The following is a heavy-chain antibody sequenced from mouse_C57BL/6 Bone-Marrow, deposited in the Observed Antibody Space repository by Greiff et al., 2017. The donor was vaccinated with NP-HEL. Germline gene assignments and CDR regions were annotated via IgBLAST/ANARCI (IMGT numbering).Heavy chain of an antibody. CDR1: GFTFSDYY. Sequence: DVHLVESEGGLVQPGSSMKLSCTASGFTFSDYYMAWVRQVPEKGLEWVANINYDGSSTYYLDSLKSRFIISRDNAKNILYLQMSSLKSEDTATYYCARNDYDGRFAYWGQGTLVTVSA. CDR2: INYDGSST. D-gene: IGHD2-4*01. J-gene: IGHJ3*01. V-gene: IGHV5-16*01. CDR3: ARNDYDGRFAY.